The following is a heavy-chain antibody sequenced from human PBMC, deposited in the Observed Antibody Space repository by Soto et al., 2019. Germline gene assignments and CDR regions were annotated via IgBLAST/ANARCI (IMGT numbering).Heavy chain of an antibody. CDR3: ARAGNIGVVVGYYMDV. D-gene: IGHD2-15*01. J-gene: IGHJ6*03. CDR2: ISSNGGST. CDR1: GFTFSSYA. V-gene: IGHV3-64*01. Sequence: EVQLVESGGGLVQPGGSLRLSCAASGFTFSSYAMHWVRQAPGKGLEYVSAISSNGGSTYYANSVKGRFTISRDNSKNTLYLQMGSLRAEDMAVYYCARAGNIGVVVGYYMDVWGKGTTVTVSS.